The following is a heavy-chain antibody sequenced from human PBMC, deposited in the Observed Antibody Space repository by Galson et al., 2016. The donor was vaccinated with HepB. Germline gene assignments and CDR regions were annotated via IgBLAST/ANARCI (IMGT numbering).Heavy chain of an antibody. D-gene: IGHD2-21*02. J-gene: IGHJ4*02. CDR3: WGDRCGGNCYFRSSIDY. CDR2: TYYRSKWYN. Sequence: CAISGDSVTNNGAAWTWIRQSPSRGLEWLGRTYYRSKWYNTYAVSVKSRITINPDTSKNQFSLKLSAVTAADTAVYYCWGDRCGGNCYFRSSIDYWGQGTLFTGSA. V-gene: IGHV6-1*01. CDR1: GDSVTNNGAA.